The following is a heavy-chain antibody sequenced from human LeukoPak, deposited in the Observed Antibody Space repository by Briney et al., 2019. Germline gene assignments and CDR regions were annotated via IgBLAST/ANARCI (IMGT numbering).Heavy chain of an antibody. CDR1: GGSIRSFY. CDR3: AKNLGSWTSGGSCYQFDP. V-gene: IGHV4-59*07. Sequence: PSDTLSLTCTVSGGSIRSFYWSWIRQPPGKGLEWIGYIFYSGSTTYNPSLKSRVTMSVDTSKSQFSLRLSSVTAADTAVYYCAKNLGSWTSGGSCYQFDPWCQGTLGTVSS. J-gene: IGHJ5*02. D-gene: IGHD2-15*01. CDR2: IFYSGST.